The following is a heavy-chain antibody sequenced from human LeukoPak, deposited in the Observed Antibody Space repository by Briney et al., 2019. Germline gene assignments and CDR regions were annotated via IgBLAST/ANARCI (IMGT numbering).Heavy chain of an antibody. Sequence: ASVKVSCKASGYTFTSYYMHWVRQAPGQGLEWMGIINPSGGSTSYAQKFQGRVTMTTDTSTSTAYMELRSLRSDDTAVYYCARDPWIAAAGTDWYFDLWGRGTLVTVSS. CDR3: ARDPWIAAAGTDWYFDL. J-gene: IGHJ2*01. CDR1: GYTFTSYY. CDR2: INPSGGST. V-gene: IGHV1-46*01. D-gene: IGHD6-13*01.